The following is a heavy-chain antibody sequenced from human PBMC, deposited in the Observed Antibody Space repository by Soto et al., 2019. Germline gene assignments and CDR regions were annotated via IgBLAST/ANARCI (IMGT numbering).Heavy chain of an antibody. CDR3: AKDLRRAGVLDFDS. J-gene: IGHJ4*02. Sequence: EVQLLESGGGLVQQGGSLILSCAASGFTFSSYSIAWVRQAPGRGPEWVSGIIQDGTTYYADSVKGRFPISRDNSRNSVYLQMITLRGEDTAVYYCAKDLRRAGVLDFDSWGQGSLVTVSS. D-gene: IGHD2-8*01. V-gene: IGHV3-23*01. CDR2: IIQDGTT. CDR1: GFTFSSYS.